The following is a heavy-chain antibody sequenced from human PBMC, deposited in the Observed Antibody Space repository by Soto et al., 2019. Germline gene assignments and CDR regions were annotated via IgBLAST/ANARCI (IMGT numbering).Heavy chain of an antibody. J-gene: IGHJ6*02. D-gene: IGHD7-27*01. V-gene: IGHV1-8*01. CDR2: ISGYSGNT. CDR1: GYTFTNDG. CDR3: ARGIGTGDGYYYGMDV. Sequence: GSVQVFCTASGYTFTNDGFSWVRETRGQGLEWMGWISGYSGNTGYAQKFQGRVTMTRIASISTAYMELSSVRSEDTAVYYCARGIGTGDGYYYGMDVWGQGTTVTVSS.